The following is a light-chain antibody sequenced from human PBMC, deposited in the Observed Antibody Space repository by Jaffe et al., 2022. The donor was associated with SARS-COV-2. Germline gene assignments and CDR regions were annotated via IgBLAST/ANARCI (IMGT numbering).Light chain of an antibody. CDR1: SSNIGINT. CDR3: AAWDDSLDGYV. J-gene: IGLJ1*01. Sequence: QSVLTQPPSASGTPGQRVTISCSGSSSNIGINTVNWYQQLPGTAPRLLIHSNNQRPSGVPDRFSGSKSGTSASLAISGLQSEDEADYYCAAWDDSLDGYVFGSGTLVTVL. CDR2: SNN. V-gene: IGLV1-44*01.